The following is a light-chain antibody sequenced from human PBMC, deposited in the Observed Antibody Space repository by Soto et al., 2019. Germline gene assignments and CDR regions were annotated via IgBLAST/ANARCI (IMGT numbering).Light chain of an antibody. Sequence: EIVMTQSPATLSVSPGERATLSCRASQRVSRNLAWYQQKPGQAPRLLIYDASNRATGIPARFSGSGSGTEFTLTISSLQPEDFATYYCQQVSGYPLSFGGGTKVDIK. CDR2: DAS. CDR1: QRVSRN. J-gene: IGKJ4*01. CDR3: QQVSGYPLS. V-gene: IGKV3D-15*01.